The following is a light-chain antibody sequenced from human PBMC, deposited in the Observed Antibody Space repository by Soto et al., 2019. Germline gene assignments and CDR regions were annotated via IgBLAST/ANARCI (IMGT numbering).Light chain of an antibody. CDR3: QQYLTSPKT. CDR1: QSFSRY. V-gene: IGKV3-20*01. CDR2: AAS. Sequence: EIVLTQSPGTLSLSPGERATLSCRASQSFSRYLAWYQQKPSQAPRLLIYAASRRAPGIPERFSGSGSGTDFTLTISRLEPEDFAVYYCQQYLTSPKTFGQGTKVDIK. J-gene: IGKJ1*01.